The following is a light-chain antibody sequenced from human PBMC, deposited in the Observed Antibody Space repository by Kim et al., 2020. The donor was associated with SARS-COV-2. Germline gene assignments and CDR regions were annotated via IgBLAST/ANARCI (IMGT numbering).Light chain of an antibody. Sequence: GTLSVSQGERATLSCRASQGVSNYLAWYQQKPGQAPRLLIYEASKRAAGIPARFSGSGSGTDFTLTISRLEPGDSAVYFCQQRGSFGQGTRLEIK. CDR1: QGVSNY. CDR2: EAS. J-gene: IGKJ5*01. V-gene: IGKV3-11*01. CDR3: QQRGS.